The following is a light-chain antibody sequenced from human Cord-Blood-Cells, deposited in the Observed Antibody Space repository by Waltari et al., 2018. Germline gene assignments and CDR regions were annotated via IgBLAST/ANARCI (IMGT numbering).Light chain of an antibody. CDR2: DVS. Sequence: QSALTQPASVSGSPGQSITISCTGTSSDVGGYNYVSWYQQHPGNAPKLMIYDVSNRPSGAANRFSGSKSRTTASLSISGLQAEDEADYYCSSYTSSRRVFGGWTKLTVL. CDR3: SSYTSSRRV. J-gene: IGLJ2*01. V-gene: IGLV2-14*01. CDR1: SSDVGGYNY.